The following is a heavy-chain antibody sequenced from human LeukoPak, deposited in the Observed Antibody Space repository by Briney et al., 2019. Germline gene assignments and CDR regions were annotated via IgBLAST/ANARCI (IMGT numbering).Heavy chain of an antibody. J-gene: IGHJ6*04. CDR3: AELGITMIGGV. V-gene: IGHV3-48*04. CDR2: ISSSGGAI. CDR1: GFTFSSYS. D-gene: IGHD3-10*02. Sequence: GGSLRLSCAASGFTFSSYSMNWVRQAPGKGLDWVSYISSSGGAIYYADSVKGRFTISRDNAKNSLYLQMNSLRAEDTAVYYCAELGITMIGGVWGKGTTVTISS.